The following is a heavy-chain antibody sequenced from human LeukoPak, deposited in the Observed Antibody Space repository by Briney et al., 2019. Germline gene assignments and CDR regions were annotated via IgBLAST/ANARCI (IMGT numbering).Heavy chain of an antibody. CDR2: IYYSGST. V-gene: IGHV4-39*01. J-gene: IGHJ4*02. D-gene: IGHD6-6*01. Sequence: SETLSLTCTVSGGSISSGGYYWGWIRQPPGKGLEWIGSIYYSGSTYYNPSLKSRVTISVDTSKNQFSLKLSSVTAADTAVYYCASYGPRIAARPYFDYWGQGTLVTVSS. CDR3: ASYGPRIAARPYFDY. CDR1: GGSISSGGYY.